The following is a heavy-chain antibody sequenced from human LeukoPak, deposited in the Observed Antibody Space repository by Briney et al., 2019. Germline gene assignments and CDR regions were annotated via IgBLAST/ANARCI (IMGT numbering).Heavy chain of an antibody. D-gene: IGHD4-23*01. J-gene: IGHJ4*02. CDR2: IASDGSST. CDR3: ARGRPHGNDY. V-gene: IGHV3-74*01. CDR1: GFTFGSYS. Sequence: GGSLRLSCAASGFTFGSYSMNWVRQAPGKGLVWVSRIASDGSSTTYADSVKGRFSISRDNAKNTLYLQMNSLRVEDTAVYYCARGRPHGNDYWGQGTLVTVSS.